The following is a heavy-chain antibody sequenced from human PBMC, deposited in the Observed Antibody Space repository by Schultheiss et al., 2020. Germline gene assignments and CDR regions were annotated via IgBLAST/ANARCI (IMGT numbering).Heavy chain of an antibody. CDR1: GYTFTSYY. Sequence: ASVKVSCKASGYTFTSYYMHWVRQAPGQGLEWMGIINPSGGSTSYAQKFQGRVTMTRDTSTSTVYMELSSLRSEDTAVYYCAKDRCSSDNCLLGMDVWGQGTTVTVSS. CDR3: AKDRCSSDNCLLGMDV. CDR2: INPSGGST. D-gene: IGHD2-2*01. V-gene: IGHV1-46*01. J-gene: IGHJ6*02.